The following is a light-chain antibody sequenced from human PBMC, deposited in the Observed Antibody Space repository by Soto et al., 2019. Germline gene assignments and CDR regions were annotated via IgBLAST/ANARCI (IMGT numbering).Light chain of an antibody. Sequence: DMVMTQSPLSLPVTPGEPASVPCRASQSRLHSNGFNYLDWYLQKPGQSPQLLIYLGSTRASGVPDRFSGSGSGTDFTLKISRVEAEDVGVYYCMQALQTGWTVGQGTKVDIK. CDR2: LGS. CDR1: QSRLHSNGFNY. J-gene: IGKJ1*01. CDR3: MQALQTGWT. V-gene: IGKV2-28*01.